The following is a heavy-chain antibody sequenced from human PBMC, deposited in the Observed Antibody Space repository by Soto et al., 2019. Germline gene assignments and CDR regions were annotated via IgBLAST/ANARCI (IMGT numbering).Heavy chain of an antibody. Sequence: QVQLVQSGAEVKKPGASVKVSCKASGYTFSGYYIHWVRQAPGQGLEWMGWINPKSGGTKYTQKFQGWVTMTRDTSINTAYMDLSRVTSDDTAVYYCAREGTGYSAFDIWGQGTMVTVSS. CDR3: AREGTGYSAFDI. CDR1: GYTFSGYY. CDR2: INPKSGGT. D-gene: IGHD3-9*01. V-gene: IGHV1-2*04. J-gene: IGHJ3*02.